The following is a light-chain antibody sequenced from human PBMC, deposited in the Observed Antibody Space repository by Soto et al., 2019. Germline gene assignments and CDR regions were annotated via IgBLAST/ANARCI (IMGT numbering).Light chain of an antibody. J-gene: IGKJ4*01. Sequence: SQMTQSPSSLSASVGDRVTITCRASQGVNNYLAWYQQKPGKVPKLLIYATSTLQSGVPSRFSGSGGGTEYTLTVSSLQPEDVATYYCQRYNSAPPTFGGGTKVDIK. V-gene: IGKV1-27*01. CDR2: ATS. CDR3: QRYNSAPPT. CDR1: QGVNNY.